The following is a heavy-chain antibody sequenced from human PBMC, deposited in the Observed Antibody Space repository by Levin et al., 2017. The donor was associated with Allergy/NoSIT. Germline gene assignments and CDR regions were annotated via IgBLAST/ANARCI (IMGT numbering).Heavy chain of an antibody. CDR1: GYTFTSYD. D-gene: IGHD6-13*01. Sequence: ASVKVSCKASGYTFTSYDISWVRQAPGQGLEWMGWISGYNGNTNYVQKVQGRVTMTTDTSTTTAYMELRSLRSDDTAVYYCARGGAATGYHYWGQGTLVTVSS. CDR2: ISGYNGNT. CDR3: ARGGAATGYHY. J-gene: IGHJ4*02. V-gene: IGHV1-18*01.